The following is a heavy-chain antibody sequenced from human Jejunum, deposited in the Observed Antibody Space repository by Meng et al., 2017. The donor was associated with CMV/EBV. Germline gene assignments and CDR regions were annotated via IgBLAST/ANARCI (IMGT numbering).Heavy chain of an antibody. Sequence: GYSISSFSSHWVWIRQSPGKGLEWIGSLYYSGTTYYSPSLKSRVSTSVDTSKNQFSLQLSSVTAADTAVYYCAKEEGYTRPHYFDYWGQGTLVTVSS. CDR3: AKEEGYTRPHYFDY. CDR2: LYYSGTT. D-gene: IGHD6-13*01. CDR1: GYSISSFSSH. V-gene: IGHV4-39*07. J-gene: IGHJ4*02.